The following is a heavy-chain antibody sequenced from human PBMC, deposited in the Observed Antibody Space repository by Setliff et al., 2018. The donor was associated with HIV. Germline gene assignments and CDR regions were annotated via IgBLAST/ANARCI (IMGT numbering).Heavy chain of an antibody. J-gene: IGHJ3*01. V-gene: IGHV3-23*01. CDR2: ITGSGGTI. CDR3: AKGPNGDYVGAFDS. D-gene: IGHD4-17*01. Sequence: LRLSCVASGFSFRSYAMTWVRQAPGKGLEWVSVITGSGGTIYQTDSVRGRFTVSRDNSKNTLYLQMNNLRVEDTAVYYCAKGPNGDYVGAFDSWGPGTMVTVSS. CDR1: GFSFRSYA.